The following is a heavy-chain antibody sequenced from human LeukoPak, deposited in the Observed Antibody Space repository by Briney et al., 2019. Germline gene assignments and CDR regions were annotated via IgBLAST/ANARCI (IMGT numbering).Heavy chain of an antibody. CDR1: GFTFSSYG. V-gene: IGHV3-33*01. CDR2: IWYDGSNK. D-gene: IGHD5-12*01. J-gene: IGHJ6*02. CDR3: ARALGGYSGYDYRYYYYGMDV. Sequence: GGSLRLSCAASGFTFSSYGMHWVRQAPGKGLEWVAVIWYDGSNKYYADSVKGRFTISRDNSKNTLYLQMNGLRAEDTAVYYCARALGGYSGYDYRYYYYGMDVWGQGTTVTVSS.